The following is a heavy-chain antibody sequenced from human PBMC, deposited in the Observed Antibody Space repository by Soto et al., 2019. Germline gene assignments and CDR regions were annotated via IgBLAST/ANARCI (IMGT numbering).Heavy chain of an antibody. CDR2: ISYDGSNK. J-gene: IGHJ6*02. Sequence: QVQLVESGGGVVQPGRSLRLSCAASGFTFSSYAMHWVRQAPGKGLEWVAVISYDGSNKYYADSVKGRFTISRDNSKNTLYLQMNSLRAEDTAVYYCARDGLGYCSSTSCYTIRWLSGYGMDVWGQGTTVTVSS. CDR1: GFTFSSYA. V-gene: IGHV3-30-3*01. CDR3: ARDGLGYCSSTSCYTIRWLSGYGMDV. D-gene: IGHD2-2*02.